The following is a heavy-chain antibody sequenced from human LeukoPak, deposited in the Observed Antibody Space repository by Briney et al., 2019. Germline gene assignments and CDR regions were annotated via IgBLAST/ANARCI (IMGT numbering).Heavy chain of an antibody. CDR3: ARGLGYCSGGSCSEDV. V-gene: IGHV3-7*01. CDR1: GFTFSSYW. D-gene: IGHD2-15*01. J-gene: IGHJ6*02. Sequence: GGSLRLSCAASGFTFSSYWTSWVRQAPGKGLEWVANIKQDGSEKYYVDSVKGRFTISRDNAKNSLYLQMNSLRAEDTAVYYCARGLGYCSGGSCSEDVWGQGTTVTVPS. CDR2: IKQDGSEK.